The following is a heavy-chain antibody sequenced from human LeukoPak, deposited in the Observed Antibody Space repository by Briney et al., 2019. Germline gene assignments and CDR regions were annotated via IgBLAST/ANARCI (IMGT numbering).Heavy chain of an antibody. J-gene: IGHJ6*03. CDR3: ARQVLNYYYYMDV. CDR2: IYYSGST. CDR1: GGSISSSSYY. Sequence: PSETLSLTCTVSGGSISSSSYYWGWIRQPPGKGLEWIGSIYYSGSTYYNPSLKSRVTISVDTSKNQFSLKLSSVTAADTAVYYCARQVLNYYYYMDVWGKGTTVTVSS. V-gene: IGHV4-39*01.